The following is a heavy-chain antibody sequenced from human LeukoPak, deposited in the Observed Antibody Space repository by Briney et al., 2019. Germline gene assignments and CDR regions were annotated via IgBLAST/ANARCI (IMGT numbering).Heavy chain of an antibody. CDR1: GFTFSSYA. CDR2: ISGSGGST. J-gene: IGHJ4*02. V-gene: IGHV3-23*01. D-gene: IGHD3-10*01. CDR3: AKGQRGSGGFDY. Sequence: PGGSLRLSCAASGFTFSSYAMSWVRQAPGKGLEWVSAISGSGGSTYYADSVKGRFTISRDNSKNTLYLQMNSLRAQDAAVYYCAKGQRGSGGFDYWGQGTLVTVSS.